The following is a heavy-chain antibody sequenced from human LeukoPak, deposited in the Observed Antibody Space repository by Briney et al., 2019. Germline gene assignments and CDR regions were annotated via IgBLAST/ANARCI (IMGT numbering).Heavy chain of an antibody. CDR3: ARDCDRSGYYCY. Sequence: ASVKVSCKASGYTFIDYGISWVRQPPGQGLEWMGWISIYNGNTNYAQKLQGRVAMTTDTSTSTAYMELRSLRSDDTAVYYCARDCDRSGYYCYWGQGTLVTVSS. V-gene: IGHV1-18*01. D-gene: IGHD3-22*01. J-gene: IGHJ4*02. CDR2: ISIYNGNT. CDR1: GYTFIDYG.